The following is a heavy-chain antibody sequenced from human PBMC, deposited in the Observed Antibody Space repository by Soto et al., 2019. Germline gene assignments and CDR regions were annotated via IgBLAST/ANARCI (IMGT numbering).Heavy chain of an antibody. D-gene: IGHD6-19*01. Sequence: QVQLQESGPGLVKPSQTLSLTCTVSGGSISSGGYYWSWIRQHPGKGLEWIGYIYYSGSTYYNPSLKSRVTISVDTSKNQFSLKLSSVTAAATAVYYCARDKSGWGGVDYWGQGTLVTVSS. CDR2: IYYSGST. CDR3: ARDKSGWGGVDY. V-gene: IGHV4-31*03. J-gene: IGHJ4*02. CDR1: GGSISSGGYY.